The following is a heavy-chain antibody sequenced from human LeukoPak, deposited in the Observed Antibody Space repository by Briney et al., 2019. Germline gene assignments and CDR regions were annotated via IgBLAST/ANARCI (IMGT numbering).Heavy chain of an antibody. Sequence: SVKISCKASGGTFSSYAISWVRQAPGQGLEWMGGIIPIFGTANYAQKFQGRVTITTDKSTSTAYMELSSLRSEDTAVYYCARDQRDYYGSGSYRYYYYMDVWGKGTTVTVSS. D-gene: IGHD3-10*01. CDR2: IIPIFGTA. V-gene: IGHV1-69*05. CDR1: GGTFSSYA. CDR3: ARDQRDYYGSGSYRYYYYMDV. J-gene: IGHJ6*03.